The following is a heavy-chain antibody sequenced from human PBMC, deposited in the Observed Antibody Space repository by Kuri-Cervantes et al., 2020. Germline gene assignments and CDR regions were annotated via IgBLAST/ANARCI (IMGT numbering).Heavy chain of an antibody. D-gene: IGHD3-16*02. CDR1: GFTFSSYA. CDR3: AKGDGTYYDYVWGSYRQDYFDY. V-gene: IGHV3-23*01. CDR2: ISGSGGST. Sequence: GESLKISCAASGFTFSSYAMSWVRQAPGKGLEWVPAISGSGGSTYYADSVKGRFTISRDNSKNTLYLQMNSLRAEDTAVYYCAKGDGTYYDYVWGSYRQDYFDYWGQGTLVTVSS. J-gene: IGHJ4*02.